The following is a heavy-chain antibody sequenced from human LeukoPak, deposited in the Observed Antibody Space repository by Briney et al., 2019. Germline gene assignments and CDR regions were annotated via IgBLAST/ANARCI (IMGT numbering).Heavy chain of an antibody. CDR1: GFTVSSNY. CDR3: ARPNYGSGTYPLYY. D-gene: IGHD3-10*01. J-gene: IGHJ4*02. Sequence: PGESLRLSCAASGFTVSSNYMSWVRQAPGKGLEGVSVIYSGGSTYYADSVKGRFTISRDNSKNTVYLQMNSLRAEDTAVYYCARPNYGSGTYPLYYWGQGTLVTVSS. CDR2: IYSGGST. V-gene: IGHV3-53*01.